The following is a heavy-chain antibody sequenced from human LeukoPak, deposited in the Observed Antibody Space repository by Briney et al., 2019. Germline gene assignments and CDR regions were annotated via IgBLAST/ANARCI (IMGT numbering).Heavy chain of an antibody. CDR1: GFTFSSYA. CDR3: ARDRTGDGDFDY. J-gene: IGHJ4*02. V-gene: IGHV3-30*04. CDR2: ISYDGSNK. D-gene: IGHD7-27*01. Sequence: PGGSLRLSCAASGFTFSSYAMHWVRQAPGKGLEWVAVISYDGSNKYYADSVKGRFTIPRDNSKNTLYLQMNSLRAEDTAVYYCARDRTGDGDFDYWGQGTLVTVSS.